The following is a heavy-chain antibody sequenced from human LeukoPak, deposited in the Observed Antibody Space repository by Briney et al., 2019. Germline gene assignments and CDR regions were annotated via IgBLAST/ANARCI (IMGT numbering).Heavy chain of an antibody. CDR2: ISGSGGST. Sequence: GGSLRLSCAASGFTFSSYAMSWVRQAPGKGLEWVSAISGSGGSTYYADSVKGRFTISRDNAKNSLYLQMNSLRAEDTAVYYCAGSWSPYDAFDIWGQGTMVSVSS. J-gene: IGHJ3*02. D-gene: IGHD6-13*01. V-gene: IGHV3-23*01. CDR1: GFTFSSYA. CDR3: AGSWSPYDAFDI.